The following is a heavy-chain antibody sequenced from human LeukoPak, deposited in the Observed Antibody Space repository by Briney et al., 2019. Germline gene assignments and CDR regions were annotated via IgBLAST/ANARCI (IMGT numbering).Heavy chain of an antibody. V-gene: IGHV1-69*13. CDR2: IIPIFGTA. J-gene: IGHJ4*02. Sequence: ASVKVSCKASGGTFSSYAISWVRQAPGQGLEWMGGIIPIFGTANYAQKFQGRVTITADESTSTAYMELSSLTSEDTAVYYCARGGSFGLKANLDSWGQGTLVTVSS. CDR3: ARGGSFGLKANLDS. CDR1: GGTFSSYA. D-gene: IGHD3/OR15-3a*01.